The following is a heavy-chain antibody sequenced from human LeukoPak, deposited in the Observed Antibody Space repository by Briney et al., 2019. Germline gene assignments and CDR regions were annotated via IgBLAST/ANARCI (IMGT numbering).Heavy chain of an antibody. Sequence: ASVKVSCKASGYTFTNYGISWVRQAPGQGLEWMGWISAYSGDTNYAQKFQGRVTITADESTSTAYMELSSLRSEDTAVYYCASKRINPRDYYYYYYMDVWGKGTTVTVSS. CDR3: ASKRINPRDYYYYYYMDV. D-gene: IGHD1-14*01. J-gene: IGHJ6*03. CDR2: ISAYSGDT. CDR1: GYTFTNYG. V-gene: IGHV1-18*01.